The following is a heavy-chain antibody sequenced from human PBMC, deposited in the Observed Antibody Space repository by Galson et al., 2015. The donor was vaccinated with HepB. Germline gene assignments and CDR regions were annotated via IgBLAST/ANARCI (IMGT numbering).Heavy chain of an antibody. D-gene: IGHD5-12*01. V-gene: IGHV3-7*03. CDR1: GFTFSRYW. J-gene: IGHJ3*02. Sequence: SLRLSCAASGFTFSRYWMTWVRQAPGKGLEWVANIKQDGGEKYYVDSVKGRFTISRDNAKNSLYLKVNNLRAGDTAVYYCARGGPSGDSGNYGSFDMWGRGTMVTVSS. CDR3: ARGGPSGDSGNYGSFDM. CDR2: IKQDGGEK.